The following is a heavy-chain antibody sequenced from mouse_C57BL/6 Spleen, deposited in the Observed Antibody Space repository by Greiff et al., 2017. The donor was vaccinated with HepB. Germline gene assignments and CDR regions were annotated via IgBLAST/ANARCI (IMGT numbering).Heavy chain of an antibody. Sequence: QVQLQQSGAELVKPGASVKISCKASGYAFSSYWMNWVKQRPGKGLEWIGQIYPGDGDTNYNGKFKGKATLTADKSSSTAYMQLSSLTSEDSAVYFCARAIYYGNYVWYFDVWGTGTTVTVSS. V-gene: IGHV1-80*01. CDR2: IYPGDGDT. D-gene: IGHD2-1*01. CDR3: ARAIYYGNYVWYFDV. J-gene: IGHJ1*03. CDR1: GYAFSSYW.